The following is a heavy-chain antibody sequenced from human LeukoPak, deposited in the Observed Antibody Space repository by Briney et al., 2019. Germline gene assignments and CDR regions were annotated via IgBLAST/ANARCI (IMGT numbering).Heavy chain of an antibody. V-gene: IGHV1-18*04. CDR1: GYTFTSYG. CDR2: ISAYNGNT. Sequence: ASVKVSCKASGYTFTSYGISWVRQAPGQGLEWMGWISAYNGNTNYAQKLQGRVTMTTDTSTSTAYMELRSLRSDDTAVYYCARVDPYDYVWGSYPGGPSFDYWGQGTLVTVSS. D-gene: IGHD3-16*01. CDR3: ARVDPYDYVWGSYPGGPSFDY. J-gene: IGHJ4*02.